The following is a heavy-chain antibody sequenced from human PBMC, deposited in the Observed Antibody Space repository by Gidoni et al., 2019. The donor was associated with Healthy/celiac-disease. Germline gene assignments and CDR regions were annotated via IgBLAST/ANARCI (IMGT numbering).Heavy chain of an antibody. CDR3: TSRRSGYYEDFDY. J-gene: IGHJ4*02. Sequence: EVQLVESGGGLVTPGRSLRLSCTASGFTFGDYAMSWFRQAPGKGLEWVGFIRSKAYGGTTEYAASVKGRFTISRDDSKSIAYLQMNSLKTEDTAVYYCTSRRSGYYEDFDYWGQGTLVTVSS. CDR2: IRSKAYGGTT. V-gene: IGHV3-49*05. CDR1: GFTFGDYA. D-gene: IGHD3-22*01.